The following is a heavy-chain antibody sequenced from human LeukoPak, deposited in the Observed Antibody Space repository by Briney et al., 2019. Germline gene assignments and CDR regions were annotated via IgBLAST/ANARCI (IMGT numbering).Heavy chain of an antibody. CDR1: GGSFSGYY. CDR2: INHSGST. J-gene: IGHJ4*02. D-gene: IGHD6-6*01. V-gene: IGHV4-34*01. CDR3: ARGRGYSSSSRFDY. Sequence: SETLSLTCAVYGGSFSGYYWSWIRQPPGKGLEWIGEINHSGSTNYNPSLKSQVTISVDTSKNQFTLKLSSVTAADTAVYYCARGRGYSSSSRFDYWGQGTLVTVSS.